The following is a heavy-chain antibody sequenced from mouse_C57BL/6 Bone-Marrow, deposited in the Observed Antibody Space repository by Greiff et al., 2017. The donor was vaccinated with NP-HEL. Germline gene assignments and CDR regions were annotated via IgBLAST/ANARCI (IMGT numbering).Heavy chain of an antibody. CDR3: ASRGGSRRWYFDV. J-gene: IGHJ1*03. CDR2: IYPRSGNT. CDR1: GYTFTSSG. V-gene: IGHV1-81*01. D-gene: IGHD1-1*01. Sequence: VQLQQSGAELARPGASVKLSCKASGYTFTSSGISWVKQRTGQGLEWIGEIYPRSGNTYYNEKFKGKATLTADKSSSTAYMELRSLTSEDSAVYFSASRGGSRRWYFDVWGTGTTVTVSS.